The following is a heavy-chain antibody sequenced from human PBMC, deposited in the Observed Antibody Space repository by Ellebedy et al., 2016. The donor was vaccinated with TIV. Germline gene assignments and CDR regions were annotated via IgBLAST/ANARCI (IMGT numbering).Heavy chain of an antibody. D-gene: IGHD1-26*01. Sequence: GESLKISCAASGFTFSDYVMSWIRQAPGKGLEWVSYISSSSSHTNYADSVKGRFTISRDNAKNSLYLQMNSLRAEDTAVYYCAGGYYAKDYYYDSGMDVWGQGTTVAVSS. CDR1: GFTFSDYV. V-gene: IGHV3-11*06. CDR3: AGGYYAKDYYYDSGMDV. CDR2: ISSSSSHT. J-gene: IGHJ6*02.